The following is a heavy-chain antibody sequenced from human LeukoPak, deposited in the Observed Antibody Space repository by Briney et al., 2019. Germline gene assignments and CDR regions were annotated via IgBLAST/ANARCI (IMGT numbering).Heavy chain of an antibody. Sequence: GASVKVSCKASGYTFTSYDINWVRQAPGQGLEWMGWISAYNGNTNYAQNLQGRVTMTTDTSTSTAYMELRSLRSDDTAVYYCARVSCRGGTCYANFDHWGQGTLVTVSS. J-gene: IGHJ4*02. CDR2: ISAYNGNT. V-gene: IGHV1-18*01. D-gene: IGHD2-15*01. CDR3: ARVSCRGGTCYANFDH. CDR1: GYTFTSYD.